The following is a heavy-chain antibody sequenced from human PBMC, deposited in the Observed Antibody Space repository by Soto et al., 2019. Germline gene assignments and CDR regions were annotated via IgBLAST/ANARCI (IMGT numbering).Heavy chain of an antibody. CDR3: PRGSYYYDSSGFYTY. Sequence: SETLSLTCTVSGGSISSCDYYWSWIRQPPGKGLEWIGYIYYSGSTYYNPSLKSRVTISVDTSKNQFSLKLSSVTAADTAVYYCPRGSYYYDSSGFYTYGGKGTLFTFSS. CDR2: IYYSGST. D-gene: IGHD3-22*01. J-gene: IGHJ4*02. CDR1: GGSISSCDYY. V-gene: IGHV4-30-4*01.